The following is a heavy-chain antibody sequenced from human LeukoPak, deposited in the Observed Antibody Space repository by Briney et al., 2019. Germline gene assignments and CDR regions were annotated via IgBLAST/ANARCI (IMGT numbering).Heavy chain of an antibody. CDR1: GFTFSNYA. CDR2: ILGSGGST. J-gene: IGHJ4*02. V-gene: IGHV3-23*01. CDR3: AKWGDYDVLTGYYVPDY. Sequence: PGGSLRLSCAASGFTFSNYAMSWLRQAPGQGLERVSAILGSGGSTYYADSVKGRFTVSRDNSKSTLYLQMNSLRAEDTALYYCAKWGDYDVLTGYYVPDYWGQGTLVTVSS. D-gene: IGHD3-9*01.